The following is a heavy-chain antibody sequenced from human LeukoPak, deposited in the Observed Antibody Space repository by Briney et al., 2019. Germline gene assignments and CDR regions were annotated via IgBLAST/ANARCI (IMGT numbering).Heavy chain of an antibody. D-gene: IGHD6-19*01. J-gene: IGHJ4*02. Sequence: GGSLRLSCAASGFTFSSYGMHWVRQAPGKGLEWVAVIWYDGSNKYYADSVKGRFTISRDNSKNTLYLQMNSLRAEDTAVYYCARDWLPHRGYFDYWGQGTLVTVSS. V-gene: IGHV3-33*01. CDR1: GFTFSSYG. CDR3: ARDWLPHRGYFDY. CDR2: IWYDGSNK.